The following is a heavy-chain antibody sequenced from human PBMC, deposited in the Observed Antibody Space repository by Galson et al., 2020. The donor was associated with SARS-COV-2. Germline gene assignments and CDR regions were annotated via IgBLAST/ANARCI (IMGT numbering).Heavy chain of an antibody. CDR3: ARARREAVAGTDAFPWLRAFNY. CDR1: GFTFTDYW. D-gene: IGHD6-19*01. J-gene: IGHJ4*02. V-gene: IGHV3-74*01. Sequence: GESLKISCAASGFTFTDYWMNWVRQAPGKGLVWVSRIHTDGSATAYADSVKGRFTISRDNAKNTLYLQMNSLTVDDTAVYYCARARREAVAGTDAFPWLRAFNYWGQGTPVTVSS. CDR2: IHTDGSAT.